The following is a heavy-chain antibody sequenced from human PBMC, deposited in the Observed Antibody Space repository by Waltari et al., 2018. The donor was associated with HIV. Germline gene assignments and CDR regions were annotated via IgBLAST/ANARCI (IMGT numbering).Heavy chain of an antibody. CDR1: GFTFSSYG. J-gene: IGHJ4*02. V-gene: IGHV3-30*18. CDR3: AKGWTPRYFDY. Sequence: QVQLVEYGGGVVQPGRSLRLSCAASGFTFSSYGRHWVRQAPGKGRGWVAVITYDGSSKCYADSVKGRFTISRDKSKNTLYLQMNSLRAEDTAVYYCAKGWTPRYFDYWGQGTLVTVSS. D-gene: IGHD1-1*01. CDR2: ITYDGSSK.